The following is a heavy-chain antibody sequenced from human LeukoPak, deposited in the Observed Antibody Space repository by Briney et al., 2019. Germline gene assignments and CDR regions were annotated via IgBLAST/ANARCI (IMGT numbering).Heavy chain of an antibody. V-gene: IGHV3-7*01. D-gene: IGHD3-3*01. CDR3: ARDAYDDASES. Sequence: PGGSLRLSCTGSGFTFSDYWMTWPRQAPGKGLEWVANLRPDGSDKYYVDSVKGRFTISRDNAKKLVYLQMNRLRAEDTAVYYCARDAYDDASESWGQGTLVTVSS. J-gene: IGHJ5*02. CDR1: GFTFSDYW. CDR2: LRPDGSDK.